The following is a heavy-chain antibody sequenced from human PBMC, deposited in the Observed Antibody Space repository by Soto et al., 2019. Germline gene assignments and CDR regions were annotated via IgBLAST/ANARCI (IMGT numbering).Heavy chain of an antibody. CDR3: ARSATAMAPPFDY. CDR2: IIPIFGTA. CDR1: GGTFSSYA. Sequence: GASVKVSCNASGGTFSSYAISWVRPAPGQGLEWMGGIIPIFGTANYAQKFQGRVTITADESTSTAYMELSSLRSEDTAVYYCARSATAMAPPFDYRRQGTLVTVSS. D-gene: IGHD5-18*01. V-gene: IGHV1-69*13. J-gene: IGHJ4*02.